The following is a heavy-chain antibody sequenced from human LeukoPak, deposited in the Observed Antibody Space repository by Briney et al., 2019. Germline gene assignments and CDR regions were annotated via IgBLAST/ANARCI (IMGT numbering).Heavy chain of an antibody. CDR1: GGSISSYY. V-gene: IGHV4-59*01. CDR2: IYYSGST. Sequence: SETLSLTRTVSGGSISSYYWSWIRQPPGKGLEWIGYIYYSGSTNYNPSLKSRVTISVDTSKNQFSLKLSSVTAADTAVYYCARGDYRLFDYWGQGTLVTVSS. D-gene: IGHD4-17*01. CDR3: ARGDYRLFDY. J-gene: IGHJ4*02.